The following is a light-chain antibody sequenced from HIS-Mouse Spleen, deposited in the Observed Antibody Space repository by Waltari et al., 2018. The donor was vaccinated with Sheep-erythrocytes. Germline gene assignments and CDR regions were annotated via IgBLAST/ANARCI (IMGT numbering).Light chain of an antibody. Sequence: QSALTQPPSASGSSGQSVTISCTRTSSDVGGYNYVSWYQQHPGKAPKLMISEVSKRPSGVPDRFSGSKSGNTASLTVSGLQAEDEADYYCSSYAGSNNWVFGGGTKLTVL. J-gene: IGLJ3*02. CDR3: SSYAGSNNWV. CDR1: SSDVGGYNY. CDR2: EVS. V-gene: IGLV2-8*01.